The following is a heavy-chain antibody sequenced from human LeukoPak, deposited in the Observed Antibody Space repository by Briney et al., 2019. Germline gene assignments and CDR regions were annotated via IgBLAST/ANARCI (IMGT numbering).Heavy chain of an antibody. CDR1: GFTFNRYW. CDR2: VNRDGNEK. D-gene: IGHD3-9*01. V-gene: IGHV3-7*03. CDR3: VRDDGNRTGSTYFDAFDI. J-gene: IGHJ3*02. Sequence: PGGSLRLSCVASGFTFNRYWMIWVRQAPGKGLEWVANVNRDGNEKHYVDSVEGRFTISRDKAKNSLYLQMNSLRNEDTAVYYCVRDDGNRTGSTYFDAFDIWGRGTLVTVSS.